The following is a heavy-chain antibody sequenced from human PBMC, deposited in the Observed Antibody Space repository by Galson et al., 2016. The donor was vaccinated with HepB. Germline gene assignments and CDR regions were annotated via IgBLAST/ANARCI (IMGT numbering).Heavy chain of an antibody. CDR3: TTIFRGY. CDR1: GFTFSDAW. CDR2: IKSKTDGGTT. D-gene: IGHD3-10*01. Sequence: SLRLSCAASGFTFSDAWMTWVRQVPGKGLEWVGHIKSKTDGGTTDYAAPVEGRFIISRVDSENTVYLQMNSLKTEDTAVYYCTTIFRGYWGQGTLVTVSS. V-gene: IGHV3-15*01. J-gene: IGHJ4*02.